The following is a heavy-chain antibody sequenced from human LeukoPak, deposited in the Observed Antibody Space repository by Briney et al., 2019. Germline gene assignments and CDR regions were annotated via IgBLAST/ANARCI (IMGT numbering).Heavy chain of an antibody. CDR3: ASPPKHFDYGDFDY. CDR2: ISYDGSNK. CDR1: GFTFSSYA. Sequence: GGSLRLSCAASGFTFSSYAMHWVRQAPGKGLEWVAVISYDGSNKYYADSVKGRFTISRDNSKNTLYLQMNSLRAEDTAVYYCASPPKHFDYGDFDYWGQGTLVTVSS. D-gene: IGHD4-17*01. J-gene: IGHJ4*02. V-gene: IGHV3-30-3*01.